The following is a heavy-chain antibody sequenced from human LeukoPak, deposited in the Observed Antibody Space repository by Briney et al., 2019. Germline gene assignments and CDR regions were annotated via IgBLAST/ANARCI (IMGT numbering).Heavy chain of an antibody. CDR1: GFTVSSNY. V-gene: IGHV3-66*01. CDR2: IYSGGST. J-gene: IGHJ5*02. CDR3: VRDCDL. Sequence: SGGSLRLSCAASGFTVSSNYMNWVRQAPGKGLEWVSVIYSGGSTYYADSVKGRFTISRDNSKNTLYPQMNSLRAEDTAVYHCVRDCDLWGQGTLVAVSS.